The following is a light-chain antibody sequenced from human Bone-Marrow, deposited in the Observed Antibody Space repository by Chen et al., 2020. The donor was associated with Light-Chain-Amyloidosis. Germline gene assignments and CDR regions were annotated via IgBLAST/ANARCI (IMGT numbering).Light chain of an antibody. V-gene: IGLV2-14*01. J-gene: IGLJ1*01. CDR2: EVT. CDR3: SSYTITNTIV. Sequence: QSALTQPASVSGSPGQSITISCTGTSSDVGGDNHVSWYQQHPDKAPKLRIYEVTNRPSWVPDRFSGSKADNTASLTISGLQTEDEADYFCSSYTITNTIVFGGGTRVTVL. CDR1: SSDVGGDNH.